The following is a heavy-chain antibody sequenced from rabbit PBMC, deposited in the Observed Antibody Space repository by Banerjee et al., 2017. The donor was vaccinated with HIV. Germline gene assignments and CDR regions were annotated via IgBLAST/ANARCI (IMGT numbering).Heavy chain of an antibody. CDR3: ARADYSYGAGGGAYATWGL. D-gene: IGHD6-1*01. Sequence: QEQLEESGGDLVKPEGSLTLTCTASGFSFSSSYYMCWVRQAPGKGLEWIACIYAGSSGNTYYAGWAKGRFTISKTSSTTVTLQMTSLTAADTATYFCARADYSYGAGGGAYATWGLWGPGTLVTVS. J-gene: IGHJ4*01. CDR1: GFSFSSSYY. CDR2: IYAGSSGNT. V-gene: IGHV1S45*01.